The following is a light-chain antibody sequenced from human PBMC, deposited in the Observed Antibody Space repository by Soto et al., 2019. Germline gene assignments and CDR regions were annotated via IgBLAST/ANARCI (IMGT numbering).Light chain of an antibody. V-gene: IGKV3-20*01. Sequence: EIVLTQSPGTLSLSPGERATLSCRASQSVSSNYLAWYQQTSGQAPILLIYGASSRATDIPDRFSGSGSGTDFTLTISKLEPEDFAVYYCQQYGNSPYAFGQGTELEI. J-gene: IGKJ2*01. CDR1: QSVSSNY. CDR3: QQYGNSPYA. CDR2: GAS.